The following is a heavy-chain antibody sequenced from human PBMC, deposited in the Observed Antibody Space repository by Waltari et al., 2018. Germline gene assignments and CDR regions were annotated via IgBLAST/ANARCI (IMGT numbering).Heavy chain of an antibody. V-gene: IGHV4-59*01. J-gene: IGHJ4*02. CDR3: ARAGYSYGYYFDY. D-gene: IGHD5-18*01. CDR1: GGSISSYY. Sequence: QVQLQESGPGLVKPSETLSLTCTVSGGSISSYYWSWIRQPPGKGLEWIGYIYYSGSTNYNPSLKSRVTISVDTSKNQFSLKLSSVTAADTAVYYCARAGYSYGYYFDYWGQGTLVTVSS. CDR2: IYYSGST.